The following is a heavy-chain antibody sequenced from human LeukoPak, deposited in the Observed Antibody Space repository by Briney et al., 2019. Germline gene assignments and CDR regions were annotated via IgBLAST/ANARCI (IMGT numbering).Heavy chain of an antibody. V-gene: IGHV3-30*02. J-gene: IGHJ4*02. CDR3: AKVPKFYQRGYYFDY. CDR1: GFTFSSYG. Sequence: PGGSLRLSCAASGFTFSSYGMHWVRQAPGKGLEWVAFIRYDGSNKYYADSVKGRFTISRDNSKNTLYLQMNSLRAEDTAVYYCAKVPKFYQRGYYFDYWGQGTLVTVSS. D-gene: IGHD2-2*01. CDR2: IRYDGSNK.